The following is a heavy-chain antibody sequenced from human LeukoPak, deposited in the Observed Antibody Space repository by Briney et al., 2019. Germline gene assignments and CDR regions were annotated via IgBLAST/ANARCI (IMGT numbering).Heavy chain of an antibody. J-gene: IGHJ6*04. D-gene: IGHD3-10*01. V-gene: IGHV5-10-1*01. CDR3: ARQTMVRGVYYYGMDV. CDR2: IDPSDSYT. CDR1: GYSFTSYW. Sequence: GESLRISCKGSGYSFTSYWISWVRQMPGKGLEWMGRIDPSDSYTNYSPSFQGHVTISADKSISTAYLQWSSLKASDTAMCYCARQTMVRGVYYYGMDVWGKGTTVTVSS.